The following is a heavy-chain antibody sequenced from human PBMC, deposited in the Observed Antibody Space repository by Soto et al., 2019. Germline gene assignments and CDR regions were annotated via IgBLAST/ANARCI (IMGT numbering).Heavy chain of an antibody. CDR1: GFTFSSYA. Sequence: QVQLVESGGGVVQPGRSLRLSCAASGFTFSSYAMHWVRQAPGKGLEWVAVISYDGSNKYYADSVKGRFTISRDNSKNTRYLQMNSLRAEDTAVYYCARVEVSSWSFKYFDYWGQGTLVTVSS. V-gene: IGHV3-30-3*01. D-gene: IGHD6-13*01. CDR3: ARVEVSSWSFKYFDY. CDR2: ISYDGSNK. J-gene: IGHJ4*02.